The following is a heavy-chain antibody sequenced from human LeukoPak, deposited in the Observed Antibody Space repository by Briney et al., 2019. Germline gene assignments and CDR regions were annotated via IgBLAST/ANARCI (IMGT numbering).Heavy chain of an antibody. CDR2: ISFDGSNK. CDR1: GFTFSTYA. J-gene: IGHJ4*02. V-gene: IGHV3-30*04. CDR3: AREGDGYNFDY. Sequence: GALRLSCAAPGFTFSTYAMHWVRQAPGKGLEWVAVISFDGSNKYYADSVKGRFTISRDNPKNTLYLQMNSLRAEDTAVYYCAREGDGYNFDYWGQGTLVTVSS. D-gene: IGHD5-24*01.